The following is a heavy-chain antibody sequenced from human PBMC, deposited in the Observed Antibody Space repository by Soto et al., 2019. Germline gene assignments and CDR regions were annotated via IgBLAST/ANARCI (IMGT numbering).Heavy chain of an antibody. CDR3: ARVWGLVS. V-gene: IGHV1-69*01. CDR1: GGSLTSYP. CDR2: IIPIHGTT. D-gene: IGHD3-16*01. Sequence: QMEQSGAEVRKPGSSVKVSCKPSGGSLTSYPMAWVRQAPGQGFEWMGGIIPIHGTTEYAQQFQGRVTITAAESTNRASLELTGLISEDTAVYYCARVWGLVSWGQGTLVTVSS. J-gene: IGHJ4*02.